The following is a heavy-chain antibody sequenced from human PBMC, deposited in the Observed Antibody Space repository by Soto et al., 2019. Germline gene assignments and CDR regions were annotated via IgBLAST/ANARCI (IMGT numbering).Heavy chain of an antibody. D-gene: IGHD1-26*01. V-gene: IGHV4-30-4*01. J-gene: IGHJ4*02. CDR2: IYYSGST. Sequence: QVQLQESGPGLVKPSQTLSLTCTVSGGSISSGDYYWSWISERPGKGLEWIGYIYYSGSTCYNRSLKSRVTISVDTSKNQFSLKLSSVTAADTAVYYCARAHGFSGYVDYWGQGTLVTVSS. CDR3: ARAHGFSGYVDY. CDR1: GGSISSGDYY.